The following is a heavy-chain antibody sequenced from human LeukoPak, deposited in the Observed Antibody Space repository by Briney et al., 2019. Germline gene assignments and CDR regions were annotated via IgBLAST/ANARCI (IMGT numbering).Heavy chain of an antibody. J-gene: IGHJ4*02. CDR2: IHPNTGAT. V-gene: IGHV1-2*02. Sequence: GASVKVSCKTSGYTFTDYYLHWVRQAPGQGLEWVGWIHPNTGATHYAQKFQGRFTMTRDTSISTVYMELTRLRSDDTAVYYCARDMGRYSGYDYDYWGQGTLVTASS. CDR1: GYTFTDYY. CDR3: ARDMGRYSGYDYDY. D-gene: IGHD5-12*01.